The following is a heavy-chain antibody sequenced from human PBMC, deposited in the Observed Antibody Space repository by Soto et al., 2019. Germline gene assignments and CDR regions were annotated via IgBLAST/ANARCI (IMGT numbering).Heavy chain of an antibody. J-gene: IGHJ5*02. D-gene: IGHD2-2*01. V-gene: IGHV3-23*01. CDR3: AILKYCSSTSCYAADNWFDP. CDR2: ISGSGGST. Sequence: GGSLRLSCAASGFTFSSYAMSWVRQAPGKGLEWVSAISGSGGSTYYADSVKGRFTISRDNSKNTLYLQMNSLRAEDTAVYYCAILKYCSSTSCYAADNWFDPWGQGTLVTVSS. CDR1: GFTFSSYA.